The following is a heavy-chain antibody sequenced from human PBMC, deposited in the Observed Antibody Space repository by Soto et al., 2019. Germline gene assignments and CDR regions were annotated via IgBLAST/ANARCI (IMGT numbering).Heavy chain of an antibody. CDR1: GGSISSSNW. V-gene: IGHV4-4*02. J-gene: IGHJ4*02. D-gene: IGHD3-22*01. CDR2: IYHSGST. Sequence: SETLSLTCAVSGGSISSSNWCSCVRQPPGKGLEWIGEIYHSGSTNYNPSLKSRVTISVDKSKNQFSLKLSSVTAADTAVYYCARGKKKSYDSSALPGLPDYWGQGTLVTVSS. CDR3: ARGKKKSYDSSALPGLPDY.